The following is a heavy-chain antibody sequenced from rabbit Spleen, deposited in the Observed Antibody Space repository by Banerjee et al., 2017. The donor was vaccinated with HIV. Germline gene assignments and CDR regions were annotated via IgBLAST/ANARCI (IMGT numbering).Heavy chain of an antibody. J-gene: IGHJ4*01. V-gene: IGHV1S40*01. Sequence: QSLEESGGDLVKPGGTLTLTCTASGFSFSSSYYMCWVRQAPGKGLEWIGCIYAGSSGSTYYASWAKGRFTISKTSSTTVTLQMTSLTAADTATYFCAKLKKTIPDGPFNLWGPGTLVT. CDR3: AKLKKTIPDGPFNL. CDR1: GFSFSSSYY. D-gene: IGHD2-1*01. CDR2: IYAGSSGST.